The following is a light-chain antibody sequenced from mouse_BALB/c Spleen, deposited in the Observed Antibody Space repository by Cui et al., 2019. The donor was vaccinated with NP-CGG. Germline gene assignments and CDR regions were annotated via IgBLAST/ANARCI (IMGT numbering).Light chain of an antibody. CDR1: TGAVTSSNY. CDR3: ALWYSNHWV. CDR2: GTN. Sequence: QAVVTQESALTTSPGETVTLTCRSSTGAVTSSNYAYWVQEKPDHLFTGLIGGTNNRAPGVPARFSGSLIGYKAALTITGAQTEDEAIYFCALWYSNHWVFGGGTKLTVL. J-gene: IGLJ1*01. V-gene: IGLV1*01.